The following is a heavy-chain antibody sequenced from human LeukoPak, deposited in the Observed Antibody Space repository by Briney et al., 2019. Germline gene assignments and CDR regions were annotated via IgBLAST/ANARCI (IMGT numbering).Heavy chain of an antibody. CDR3: AKAGATVTTNYFDY. CDR1: GFTFSSYA. Sequence: GGSLRLSCAASGFTFSSYAMSWVRQAPGKGLEWVSAISGSGGSTYYADSVKGRVTISRDNSKSTLYLQMNSLRAEDTAVYYCAKAGATVTTNYFDYWGQGTLVTVSS. V-gene: IGHV3-23*01. J-gene: IGHJ4*02. CDR2: ISGSGGST. D-gene: IGHD4-17*01.